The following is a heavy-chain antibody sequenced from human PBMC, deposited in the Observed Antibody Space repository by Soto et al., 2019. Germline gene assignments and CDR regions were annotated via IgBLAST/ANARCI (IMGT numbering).Heavy chain of an antibody. CDR1: DFTFSSYA. Sequence: VGSLRLSCAASDFTFSSYAMNWVRQAPGKGLEWVSAISGSGGNTYYADSVKGRFTISRDNSKNTLYLLMNSLRAEDMAVYYCAKSFWELDYFDYWGQGTLVTVSS. D-gene: IGHD1-26*01. J-gene: IGHJ4*02. CDR2: ISGSGGNT. V-gene: IGHV3-23*01. CDR3: AKSFWELDYFDY.